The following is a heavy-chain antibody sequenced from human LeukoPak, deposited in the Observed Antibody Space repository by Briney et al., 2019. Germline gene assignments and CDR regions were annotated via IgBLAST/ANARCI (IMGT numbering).Heavy chain of an antibody. J-gene: IGHJ4*02. CDR3: AKDLSSGTGRGFDY. CDR2: IYSGGRT. Sequence: GGSLRLSCAVSGFTVSNNYMNWVRQAPGKGLEWVSIIYSGGRTYYADSAKGRFTISRDIFKNTVYLQMNSLRAEDTALYYCAKDLSSGTGRGFDYWGQGTLVTVSS. D-gene: IGHD3/OR15-3a*01. V-gene: IGHV3-53*01. CDR1: GFTVSNNY.